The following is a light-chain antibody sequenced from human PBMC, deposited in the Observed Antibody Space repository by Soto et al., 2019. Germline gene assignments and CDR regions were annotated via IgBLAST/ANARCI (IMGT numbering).Light chain of an antibody. CDR1: QSVGSD. J-gene: IGKJ1*01. Sequence: IVLTQLEASLSLSPGPSATCFYRASQSVGSDLAWYQQKPGQAPRLLIYGTSSRATGIPDRISGSGSGTEFTLTISSLQPEDFAVYYCQQYGSSPWTFGRGTKVDIK. CDR2: GTS. V-gene: IGKV3-20*01. CDR3: QQYGSSPWT.